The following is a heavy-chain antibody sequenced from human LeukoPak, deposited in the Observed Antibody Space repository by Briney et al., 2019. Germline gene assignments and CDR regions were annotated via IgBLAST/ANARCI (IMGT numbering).Heavy chain of an antibody. Sequence: ASVKVSCKVSGYTLTELSMHWVRQAPGKGLEWMGGFDPEDGETIYAQKFQGRVTMTEDTSTDTAYMELSSLRSEDTAVYYCATESYYHDSSGYKDWGQGTLVTISS. V-gene: IGHV1-24*01. CDR2: FDPEDGET. CDR1: GYTLTELS. D-gene: IGHD3-22*01. CDR3: ATESYYHDSSGYKD. J-gene: IGHJ4*02.